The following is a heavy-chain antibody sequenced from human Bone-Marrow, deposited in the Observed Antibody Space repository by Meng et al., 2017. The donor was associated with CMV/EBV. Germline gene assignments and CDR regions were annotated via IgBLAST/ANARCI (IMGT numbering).Heavy chain of an antibody. D-gene: IGHD6-13*01. V-gene: IGHV1-69*10. CDR3: ARGGSSWRKYYYYGMDV. CDR1: GGTFSSYA. CDR2: IIPILGIA. J-gene: IGHJ6*01. Sequence: SVKVSCKASGGTFSSYAISWVRQAPGQGLEWMGGIIPILGIANYAQKFQGRVTITADKSTSTAYMELSSLRSEDTAVYYCARGGSSWRKYYYYGMDVWGQGTTVTVYS.